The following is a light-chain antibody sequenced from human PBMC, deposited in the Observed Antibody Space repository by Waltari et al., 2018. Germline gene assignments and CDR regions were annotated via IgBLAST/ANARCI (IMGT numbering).Light chain of an antibody. CDR3: QQPPGT. V-gene: IGKV1-9*01. CDR2: AAS. CDR1: RDIRSY. Sequence: DIQLTQSPSFLSASVGDRVTFTCRASRDIRSYLAWYQQKSGKAPKLLIFAASTLQSGVPSRFSGSGSGTEFTLTISNLQPEDVATYYCQQPPGTFVGGTKVEIK. J-gene: IGKJ4*01.